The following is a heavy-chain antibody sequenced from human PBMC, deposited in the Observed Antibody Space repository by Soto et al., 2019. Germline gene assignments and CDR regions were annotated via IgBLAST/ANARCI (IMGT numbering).Heavy chain of an antibody. CDR1: GYTFTGYY. CDR2: INPNSGGT. V-gene: IGHV1-2*04. J-gene: IGHJ6*02. CDR3: ARGPLNYDFWSGFAYGMDV. D-gene: IGHD3-3*01. Sequence: ASVKVSCKASGYTFTGYYMHWVRQAHGQGLEWMGWINPNSGGTNYAQKFQGWVTMTRDTSISTAYMELSRLRSDDTAVYYCARGPLNYDFWSGFAYGMDVWGQGTTVTVSS.